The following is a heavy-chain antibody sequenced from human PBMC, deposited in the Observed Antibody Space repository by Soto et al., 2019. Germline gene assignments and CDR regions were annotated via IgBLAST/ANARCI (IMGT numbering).Heavy chain of an antibody. V-gene: IGHV3-53*01. CDR2: MYSGGST. Sequence: EVQLVESGGGLIQPGGSLRLSCAASGFTVSSNYMSWVRQAPGKGLEWVSVMYSGGSTYYADYVKGRFTISRDNSKNTLYLQMISLRAEDTAVDYCAREEGYAFDPWGQGTLVTVSS. J-gene: IGHJ5*02. CDR3: AREEGYAFDP. D-gene: IGHD5-12*01. CDR1: GFTVSSNY.